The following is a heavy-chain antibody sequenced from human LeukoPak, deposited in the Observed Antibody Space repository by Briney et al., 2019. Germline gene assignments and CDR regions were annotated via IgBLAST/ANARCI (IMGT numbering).Heavy chain of an antibody. CDR3: ARVSYSSSWGDAFDI. CDR2: IKKDGSEK. CDR1: GFTFSSYW. Sequence: PGGSLRLSCAASGFTFSSYWMSWVRQAPGKGLEWVANIKKDGSEKYYVDSVKGRFTISRDNAKNSLYLQMNSLRAEDTAVYYCARVSYSSSWGDAFDIWGQGTMVTVSS. D-gene: IGHD6-13*01. J-gene: IGHJ3*02. V-gene: IGHV3-7*04.